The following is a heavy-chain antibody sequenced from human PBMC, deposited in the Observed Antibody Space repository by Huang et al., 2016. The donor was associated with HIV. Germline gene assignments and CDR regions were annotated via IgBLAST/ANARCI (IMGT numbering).Heavy chain of an antibody. V-gene: IGHV4-39*02. CDR2: VDLRWNT. J-gene: IGHJ6*02. Sequence: QLRESGPGLVTPSETLSLTCSASGTSMTSSTFYWGWFRQPPGRGLAWIGSVDLRWNTYHNPFLKSRVTISIDTANKQYSMRLTSVTAADTAVYFCAREVRSVDTDRPDGYYYRGLDVWGQGTTVIVSS. D-gene: IGHD2-2*03. CDR3: AREVRSVDTDRPDGYYYRGLDV. CDR1: GTSMTSSTFY.